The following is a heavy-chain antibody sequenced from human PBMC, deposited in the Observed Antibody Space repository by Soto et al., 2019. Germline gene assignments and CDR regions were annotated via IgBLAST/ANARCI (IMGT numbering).Heavy chain of an antibody. CDR2: ISGSGGST. J-gene: IGHJ2*01. CDR3: AKGRTITMVRGVLNWYFDL. V-gene: IGHV3-23*01. Sequence: EVQLLESGGGLVQPGGSLRLSCAASGFTFSSYAMSWVRQAPGKGLEWVSAISGSGGSTYYADSVKGRFTISRDNSKKXLXXQRNSRRAEDTAVYYCAKGRTITMVRGVLNWYFDLWGRGTLVTVSS. CDR1: GFTFSSYA. D-gene: IGHD3-10*01.